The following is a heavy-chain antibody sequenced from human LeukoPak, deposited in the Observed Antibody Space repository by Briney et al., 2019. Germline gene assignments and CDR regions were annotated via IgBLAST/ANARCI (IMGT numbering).Heavy chain of an antibody. V-gene: IGHV1-69*13. J-gene: IGHJ3*02. CDR2: IIPISGTA. CDR3: ARAISGWELLPDAFDI. Sequence: ASVKVSCKASGGTFSSYAIGWVRQAPGQGLEWMGGIIPISGTANYAQKFQGRVTITADESTSTAYMELSSLRSEDTAVYYCARAISGWELLPDAFDIWGQGTMVTVSS. D-gene: IGHD1-26*01. CDR1: GGTFSSYA.